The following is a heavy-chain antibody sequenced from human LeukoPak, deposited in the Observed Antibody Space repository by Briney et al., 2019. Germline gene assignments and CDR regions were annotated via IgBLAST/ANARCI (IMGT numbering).Heavy chain of an antibody. CDR2: IIPIFGTA. J-gene: IGHJ5*02. CDR3: ATSVGGIWSDNWFDP. CDR1: GGTFSSYA. V-gene: IGHV1-69*05. D-gene: IGHD2-15*01. Sequence: SVTVSCKASGGTFSSYAISWVRQAPGQGLEWMGGIIPIFGTANYAQKFQGRVTITTDESTSTAYMELSSLRSEDTAVYYCATSVGGIWSDNWFDPWGQGTLVTVSS.